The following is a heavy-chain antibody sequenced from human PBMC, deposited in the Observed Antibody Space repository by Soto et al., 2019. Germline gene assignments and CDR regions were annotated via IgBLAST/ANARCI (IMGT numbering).Heavy chain of an antibody. D-gene: IGHD1-7*01. V-gene: IGHV3-30-3*01. CDR1: GFTFSSYA. Sequence: GGSLRLSCAASGFTFSSYAMHWVRQAPGKGLEWVAVISYDGSNKYYADSVKGRFTISRDNSKNTLYLQMNSLRAEDTAVYYCARDGRPKRELSYFDYWGQGTLVTVSS. J-gene: IGHJ4*02. CDR3: ARDGRPKRELSYFDY. CDR2: ISYDGSNK.